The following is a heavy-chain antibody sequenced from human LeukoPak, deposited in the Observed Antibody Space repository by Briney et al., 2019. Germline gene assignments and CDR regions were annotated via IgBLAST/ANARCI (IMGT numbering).Heavy chain of an antibody. V-gene: IGHV4-39*07. Sequence: SETLSLTCTVSGGSISTNSYYWGWIGQPPGKGLEWIGSIYYSGSTYYNPSLKSRVTISVDTSKNQFSLKLSSVTAADTAVYYCARGLYYYDSSGYYDYWGQGTLVTVSS. D-gene: IGHD3-22*01. CDR2: IYYSGST. CDR1: GGSISTNSYY. J-gene: IGHJ4*02. CDR3: ARGLYYYDSSGYYDY.